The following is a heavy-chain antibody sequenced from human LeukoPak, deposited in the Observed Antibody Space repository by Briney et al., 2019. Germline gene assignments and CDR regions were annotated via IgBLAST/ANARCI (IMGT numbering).Heavy chain of an antibody. CDR1: VFMFSSYW. J-gene: IGHJ4*02. CDR2: IKQDGSYK. V-gene: IGHV3-7*01. CDR3: ARAGHHETTWYF. Sequence: GVSVRLSCAVSVFMFSSYWMSWARHAPGEGVEWVANIKQDGSYKYYVDSVGGSLTISRHSAENSLYLQVNSQRAGHSGVYYCARAGHHETTWYFWGQGTLVSVSS. D-gene: IGHD1/OR15-1a*01.